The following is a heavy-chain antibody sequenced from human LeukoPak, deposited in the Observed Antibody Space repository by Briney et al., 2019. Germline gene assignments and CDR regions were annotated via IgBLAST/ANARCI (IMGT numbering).Heavy chain of an antibody. V-gene: IGHV3-48*01. Sequence: GGSLRLSCTASGFTFGTSGIHWVRQAPGKGLEWVSYISSSSSTIYYADSVKGRFTISRDNAKNSLYLQMNSLRAEDTAVYYCARKGMFGGYVEYYYYYMDVWGKGTTVTVSS. D-gene: IGHD5-12*01. CDR3: ARKGMFGGYVEYYYYYMDV. CDR1: GFTFGTSG. CDR2: ISSSSSTI. J-gene: IGHJ6*03.